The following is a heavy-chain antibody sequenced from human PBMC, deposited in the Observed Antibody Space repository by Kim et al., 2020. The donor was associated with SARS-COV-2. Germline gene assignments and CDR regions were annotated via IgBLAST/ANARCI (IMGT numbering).Heavy chain of an antibody. Sequence: YSPSLQRRVTISVDTSNNQFSLTLTSVTAANTGVYYCATCGRNYGNSVDHWGPGTLVTVSS. CDR3: ATCGRNYGNSVDH. D-gene: IGHD1-26*01. V-gene: IGHV4-30-2*04. J-gene: IGHJ3*01.